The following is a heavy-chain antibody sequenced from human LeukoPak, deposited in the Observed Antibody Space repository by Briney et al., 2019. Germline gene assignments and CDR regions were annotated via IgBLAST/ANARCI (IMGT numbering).Heavy chain of an antibody. J-gene: IGHJ5*02. D-gene: IGHD3-3*01. CDR2: IYAGDST. V-gene: IGHV3-53*01. CDR1: GFTVSSSY. CDR3: ARSYTHYDFWSGYTYQNYFDP. Sequence: GGSLRLSCAASGFTVSSSYISWVRQAPGKGLEWVSVIYAGDSTYYADSVKGRFIISRDNSKNTVYLQMDSLRAEDTAVYYCARSYTHYDFWSGYTYQNYFDPWGQGTLVTVSS.